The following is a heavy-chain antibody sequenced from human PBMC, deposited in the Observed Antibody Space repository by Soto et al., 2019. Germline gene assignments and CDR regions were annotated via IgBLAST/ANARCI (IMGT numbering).Heavy chain of an antibody. CDR1: GYTFAKYG. J-gene: IGHJ5*01. CDR3: ARDLKFLRVSGNWFDS. CDR2: ISGNNGAT. V-gene: IGHV1-18*04. D-gene: IGHD1-26*01. Sequence: QVQLVQSGSEVKKPGAAVTVSCKASGYTFAKYGISWVRQAPGQGLEWMGWISGNNGATNYAPKIQGRATMTIDTPTGVAYLALRNLRSDDTAIYYCARDLKFLRVSGNWFDSWGQGTLVTVSS.